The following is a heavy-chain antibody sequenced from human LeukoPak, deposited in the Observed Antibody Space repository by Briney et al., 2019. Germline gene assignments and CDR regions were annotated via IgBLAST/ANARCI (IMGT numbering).Heavy chain of an antibody. CDR3: ARVHGDYPYYYYYTDV. Sequence: PGGSLRLSCAASGFTFSSYWMHWVRQAPGKGLVWVSRINSDGSSTSYADSVKGRFTISRDNAKNTLYLQMNSLRAEDTAVYYCARVHGDYPYYYYYTDVWGKGTTVTVSS. CDR1: GFTFSSYW. D-gene: IGHD4-17*01. V-gene: IGHV3-74*01. J-gene: IGHJ6*03. CDR2: INSDGSST.